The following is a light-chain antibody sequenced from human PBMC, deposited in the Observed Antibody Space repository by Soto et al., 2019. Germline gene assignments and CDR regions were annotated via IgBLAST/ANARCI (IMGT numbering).Light chain of an antibody. CDR3: QQASSFPLT. CDR2: DAS. J-gene: IGKJ4*01. V-gene: IGKV1-5*01. Sequence: DIQMTQSPSTLSASVGDRVTITCRASQSLNNDLAWYQQKPGKAPNLLIYDASTLERGVPSRFSGTGSGTEFTLAVNSLQPDDFATYYCQQASSFPLTFGGGTTVEI. CDR1: QSLNND.